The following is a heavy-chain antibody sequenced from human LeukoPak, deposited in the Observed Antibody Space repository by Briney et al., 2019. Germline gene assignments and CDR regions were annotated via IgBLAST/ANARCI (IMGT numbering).Heavy chain of an antibody. D-gene: IGHD3-10*01. CDR1: GGSIKGYY. Sequence: SQTLSLTCNVSGGSIKGYYWSWIRQPPGRGLDWIGNVYYSGVTNYNPSLKSRVTILVDTSKNQFSLNLSSVTAADTAVYYCARDRRGGTGTYPLDYWGQGTLVTVSS. J-gene: IGHJ4*02. CDR3: ARDRRGGTGTYPLDY. CDR2: VYYSGVT. V-gene: IGHV4-59*01.